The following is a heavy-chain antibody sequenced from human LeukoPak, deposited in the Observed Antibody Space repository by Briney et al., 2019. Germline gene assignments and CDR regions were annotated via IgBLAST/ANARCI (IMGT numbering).Heavy chain of an antibody. CDR2: IYPGDSDT. J-gene: IGHJ6*02. CDR1: GYSFTSYW. CDR3: ARIAVAGPRYYYYYYGMDV. Sequence: GESLKISCKGSGYSFTSYWIGWVRQMPGKGLEWMGIIYPGDSDTRYSPSFQGQVTISADKSISTAYLQWSSLKASDTAMYYCARIAVAGPRYYYYYYGMDVWGQGTTVTVSS. D-gene: IGHD6-19*01. V-gene: IGHV5-51*01.